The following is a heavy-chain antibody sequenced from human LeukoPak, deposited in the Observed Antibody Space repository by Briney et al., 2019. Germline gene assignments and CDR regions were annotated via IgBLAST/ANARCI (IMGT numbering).Heavy chain of an antibody. CDR1: GFTFSSYW. CDR2: IKQDGSEK. Sequence: GGSLRLSCAASGFTFSSYWMSWVRQAPGKGLEWVAHIKQDGSEKYYVDSVKGRFTISRDNAKNSLYLQMNSLRAEDTAVYYCARGRGYSYGYIGNYWGQGTLVTVSS. V-gene: IGHV3-7*01. J-gene: IGHJ4*02. CDR3: ARGRGYSYGYIGNY. D-gene: IGHD5-18*01.